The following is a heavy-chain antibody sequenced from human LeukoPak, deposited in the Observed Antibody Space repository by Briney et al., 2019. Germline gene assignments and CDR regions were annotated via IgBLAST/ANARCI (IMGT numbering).Heavy chain of an antibody. J-gene: IGHJ4*02. Sequence: SETLSLTCTVSGASISGTSYYWGWIRQPPGEGLEWIVSIYYSGSTYYNPSLKSRVTISVDTSKNQFALKLNSVTAADTAIYYCARHSNYGPNFDYWGQGTLVTVSS. CDR3: ARHSNYGPNFDY. CDR2: IYYSGST. V-gene: IGHV4-39*01. D-gene: IGHD3-10*01. CDR1: GASISGTSYY.